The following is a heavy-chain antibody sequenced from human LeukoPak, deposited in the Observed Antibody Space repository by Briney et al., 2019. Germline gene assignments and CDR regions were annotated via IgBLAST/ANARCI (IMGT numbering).Heavy chain of an antibody. J-gene: IGHJ4*02. Sequence: PSETLSLTCTVSGGSISSGGYYWSWIRQPPGKGLEWIGYIYHSGSTYYNPSLKSRVTISVDRSKNQFSLKLSSVTAADTAVYYCARGGYGDYVFIDYWGQGTLVTVSS. V-gene: IGHV4-30-2*01. CDR2: IYHSGST. CDR1: GGSISSGGYY. CDR3: ARGGYGDYVFIDY. D-gene: IGHD4-17*01.